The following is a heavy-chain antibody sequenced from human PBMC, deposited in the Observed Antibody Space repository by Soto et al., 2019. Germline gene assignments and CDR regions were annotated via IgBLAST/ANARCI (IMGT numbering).Heavy chain of an antibody. J-gene: IGHJ4*02. CDR3: AHKGGGDRILDY. D-gene: IGHD3-16*01. CDR1: GFSLSTSGVG. Sequence: QITLKESGPTLVKPTQTLTLTCTFSGFSLSTSGVGVGWIRQPPGKALEWLAIIYWDDNKHYSPSLKSRLTITKDTPKNPGVLTMTNMDPVDTATYYCAHKGGGDRILDYWGQGTLVTVSS. CDR2: IYWDDNK. V-gene: IGHV2-5*02.